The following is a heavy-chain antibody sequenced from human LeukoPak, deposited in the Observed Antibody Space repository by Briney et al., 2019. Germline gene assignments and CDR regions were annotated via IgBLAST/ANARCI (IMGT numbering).Heavy chain of an antibody. D-gene: IGHD3-22*01. CDR2: INPSGGST. CDR1: GYTFTNYY. Sequence: ASVKVSCKASGYTFTNYYMHWVRQAPGQGLEWMGIINPSGGSTSYAQKFQGRVTMTRDTSTSTVYMELSSLRSEDTAVYYCARDLYSYDSSGYYYGWFDPWGQGTLVTVSS. V-gene: IGHV1-46*03. J-gene: IGHJ5*02. CDR3: ARDLYSYDSSGYYYGWFDP.